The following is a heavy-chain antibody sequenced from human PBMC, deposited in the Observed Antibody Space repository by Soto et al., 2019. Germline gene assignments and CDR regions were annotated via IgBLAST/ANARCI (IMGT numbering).Heavy chain of an antibody. D-gene: IGHD6-6*01. J-gene: IGHJ6*02. V-gene: IGHV1-18*01. Sequence: GASVKVSCKASGYTFTSYGISWVRQAPGQGLEWMGWISNYNGNTKYEQKLQGRVTMTTDTSTSTAHMELRSLRSDDTAVFYCAREYSSSSVGYYYYGMDVWGQGTTVTVSS. CDR2: ISNYNGNT. CDR1: GYTFTSYG. CDR3: AREYSSSSVGYYYYGMDV.